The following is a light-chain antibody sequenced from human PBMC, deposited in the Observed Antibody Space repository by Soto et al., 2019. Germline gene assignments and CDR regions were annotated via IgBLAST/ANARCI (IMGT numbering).Light chain of an antibody. V-gene: IGLV2-14*01. J-gene: IGLJ1*01. CDR3: SSYTSSSTPYV. CDR1: SSDVGGYNY. Sequence: QSALTQPASVSGSPGQSITISCTGTSSDVGGYNYVSWYQQHPGKAPKLMIYEVTYRPSGVSNRLSGSKSGNTASLSISGLQAEDEADYYCSSYTSSSTPYVFGTGTKLTVL. CDR2: EVT.